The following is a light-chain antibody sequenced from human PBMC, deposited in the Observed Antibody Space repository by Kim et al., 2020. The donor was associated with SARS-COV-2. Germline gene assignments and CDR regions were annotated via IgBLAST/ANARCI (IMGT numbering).Light chain of an antibody. Sequence: DVVMTQSPLSLPVTLGQPASISCRSSQSLVRSDGNTWLSWFQQRPGQSPRRLIYKISNRDSGVPDRFSGSGSGTDFTLKISRVEAKDVGVYYCMQCTHWPRTFGGGTKVDIK. CDR1: QSLVRSDGNTW. J-gene: IGKJ4*02. CDR3: MQCTHWPRT. V-gene: IGKV2-30*02. CDR2: KIS.